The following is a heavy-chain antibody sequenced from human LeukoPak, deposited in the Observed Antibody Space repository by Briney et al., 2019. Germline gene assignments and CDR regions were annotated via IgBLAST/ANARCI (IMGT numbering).Heavy chain of an antibody. CDR3: ARQRNTDSSGYYYLYYFDY. V-gene: IGHV4-39*01. CDR1: GGSISSSSYY. D-gene: IGHD3-22*01. J-gene: IGHJ4*02. CDR2: IYYGGST. Sequence: SETLSLTCTVSGGSISSSSYYWGWIRQPPGNGLEWIGSIYYGGSTYYNPSLKSRVTISVDTSKNQFSLKLNSVTAADTAVYYCARQRNTDSSGYYYLYYFDYWGQGTLVTVSS.